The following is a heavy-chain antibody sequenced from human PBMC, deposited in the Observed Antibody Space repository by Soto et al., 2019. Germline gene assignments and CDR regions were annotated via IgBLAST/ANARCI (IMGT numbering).Heavy chain of an antibody. Sequence: EVQLVESGGGLVQPGGSLRLSCAASGFTISSNYMNWVRQAPGKGLEWVSIIYGGGSTYYADSVKGRFTISRDTSKNTLYLQMNSLRAEDTAVYYCASGESKPRFDSWGQGTLVTVSS. CDR3: ASGESKPRFDS. D-gene: IGHD2-21*01. V-gene: IGHV3-66*01. CDR1: GFTISSNY. CDR2: IYGGGST. J-gene: IGHJ4*02.